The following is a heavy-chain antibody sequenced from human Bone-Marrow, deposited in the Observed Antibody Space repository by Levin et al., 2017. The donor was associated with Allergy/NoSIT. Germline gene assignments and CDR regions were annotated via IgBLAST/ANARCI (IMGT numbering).Heavy chain of an antibody. J-gene: IGHJ5*02. V-gene: IGHV7-4-1*02. CDR2: INTNTGNP. Sequence: GESLKISCKASGYSFTTYPINWVRQAPGQGLEWMGWINTNTGNPTYAQGFTGRFVFSLDTSVSTAYLQVSSLKAEDTAVYYCASGPWGQGTLVTVSS. CDR3: ASGP. CDR1: GYSFTTYP.